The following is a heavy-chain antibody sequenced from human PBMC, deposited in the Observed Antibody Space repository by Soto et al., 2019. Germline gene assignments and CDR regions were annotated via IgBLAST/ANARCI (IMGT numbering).Heavy chain of an antibody. CDR2: ISYDGTNR. V-gene: IGHV3-30*18. Sequence: QVQLVESGGGVVQPGRSLRLSCAASGFTFSTYGMHWVRQAPGKGLEWVAVISYDGTNRNHADSVKGRFTISRDNSKHTLNLQMSSLRAEDTAVYYCAKDQSGYDHYAMDVWGQGTAVTVSS. CDR3: AKDQSGYDHYAMDV. CDR1: GFTFSTYG. J-gene: IGHJ6*02. D-gene: IGHD3-3*01.